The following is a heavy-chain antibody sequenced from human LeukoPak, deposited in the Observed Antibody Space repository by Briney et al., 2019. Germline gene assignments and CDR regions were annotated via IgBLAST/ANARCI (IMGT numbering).Heavy chain of an antibody. CDR3: AKDLETTPWFDP. J-gene: IGHJ5*02. D-gene: IGHD2-15*01. CDR2: ISGSGGST. Sequence: GGSLRLSCAASGFTFSSYAMSWVRQAPGKGLEWVSAISGSGGSTYYADSVKGQFTISGDNSKNTLYLQMNSLRAEDTAVYYCAKDLETTPWFDPWGQGTLVTVSS. V-gene: IGHV3-23*01. CDR1: GFTFSSYA.